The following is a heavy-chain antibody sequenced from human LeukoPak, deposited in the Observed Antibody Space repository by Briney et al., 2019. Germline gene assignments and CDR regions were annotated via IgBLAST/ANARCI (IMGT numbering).Heavy chain of an antibody. J-gene: IGHJ4*02. CDR1: GFTFSSYA. CDR3: AKSPSYTGSYRYFDY. V-gene: IGHV3-23*01. Sequence: PGGSLRLSCAASGFTFSSYAMSWVRQAPGKGLEWVSTISGSADNTYYADSVTGRFTISRDQSKNTLYLQKSSPRPDDTAIYYCAKSPSYTGSYRYFDYWGQGTLVTVSS. D-gene: IGHD2-2*02. CDR2: ISGSADNT.